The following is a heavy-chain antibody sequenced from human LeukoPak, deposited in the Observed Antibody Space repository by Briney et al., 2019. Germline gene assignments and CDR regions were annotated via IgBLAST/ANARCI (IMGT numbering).Heavy chain of an antibody. J-gene: IGHJ4*02. CDR1: GGSISSYY. CDR2: IYYSGST. V-gene: IGHV4-59*08. CDR3: ARHRSPHNYAFDY. Sequence: SETLSLTCTVSGGSISSYYWSWIRQPPGKGLEWIGYIYYSGSTSYNPSLKSRVTISVDTSKNQFSLKLSSVTAADTAVYYCARHRSPHNYAFDYWGQGTLVTVSS. D-gene: IGHD1-1*01.